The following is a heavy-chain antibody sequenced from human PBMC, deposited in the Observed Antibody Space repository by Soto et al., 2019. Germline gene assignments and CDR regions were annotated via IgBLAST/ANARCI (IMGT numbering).Heavy chain of an antibody. CDR2: ISWESGII. J-gene: IGHJ6*02. Sequence: SLRLACAASGFTFENYAMHWVRQAPGKGLEWVSGISWESGIIGYADSVKGRFTISRDNAKNFLYLQMDSLRAEDTAVYYCARGSHYYYYGMDVWGQGTTVTVSS. CDR1: GFTFENYA. D-gene: IGHD3-10*01. CDR3: ARGSHYYYYGMDV. V-gene: IGHV3-9*01.